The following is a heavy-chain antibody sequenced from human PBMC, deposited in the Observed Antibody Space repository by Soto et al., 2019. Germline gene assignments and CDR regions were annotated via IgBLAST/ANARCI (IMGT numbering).Heavy chain of an antibody. CDR3: TRDEGSYVLSSGSDLDDY. V-gene: IGHV1-46*04. CDR2: INPNGDST. Sequence: QVQMVQSGAEVKKPGASVKVSCKASGYTFTSYYMHWVRQAPGQGLEWMGIINPNGDSTSYAQKLQGGVIMTRDTATSTAYMEQISMRSLDTAVYYCTRDEGSYVLSSGSDLDDYWGQGTLVTVSS. D-gene: IGHD1-26*01. J-gene: IGHJ4*02. CDR1: GYTFTSYY.